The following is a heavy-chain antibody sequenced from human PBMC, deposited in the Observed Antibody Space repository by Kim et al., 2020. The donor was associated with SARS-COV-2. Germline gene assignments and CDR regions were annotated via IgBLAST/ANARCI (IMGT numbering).Heavy chain of an antibody. J-gene: IGHJ3*02. CDR1: GGSISSSNW. D-gene: IGHD1-26*01. Sequence: SETLSLTCAVSGGSISSSNWWSWVRQPPGKGLEWIGEIYHSGSTNYNPSLKSRVTISVDKSKNQFSLKLSSVTAADTAVYYCARCGGKMSWLGATRRSGAFDIWGQGTMVTVSS. CDR2: IYHSGST. V-gene: IGHV4-4*02. CDR3: ARCGGKMSWLGATRRSGAFDI.